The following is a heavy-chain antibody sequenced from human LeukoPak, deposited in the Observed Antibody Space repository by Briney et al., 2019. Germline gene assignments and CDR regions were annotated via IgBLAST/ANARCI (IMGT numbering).Heavy chain of an antibody. V-gene: IGHV3-21*01. CDR2: ISAIISYI. Sequence: PGGSLRLSCAASGFTFSSYSMNWVRQTPGKGLEWVSSISAIISYIYNADSARGRFTTSRDNAKTSLYLQMNSRRAEDTAVYYCAREYGGNRRAFDIWGLGTMVTVSS. D-gene: IGHD4-23*01. J-gene: IGHJ3*02. CDR3: AREYGGNRRAFDI. CDR1: GFTFSSYS.